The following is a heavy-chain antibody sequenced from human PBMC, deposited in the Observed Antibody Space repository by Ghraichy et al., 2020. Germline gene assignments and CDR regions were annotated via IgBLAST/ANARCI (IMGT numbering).Heavy chain of an antibody. CDR2: IYYSGST. V-gene: IGHV4-61*01. D-gene: IGHD6-19*01. CDR3: ARTAVAGTPDY. J-gene: IGHJ4*02. Sequence: SETLSLTCTVSGGSVSSGSYYWSWIRQPPGKGLEWIGYIYYSGSTNYNPSLKSRVTISVDTSKNQFSLKLSSVTAADTAVYYCARTAVAGTPDYWGQGTLVTVSS. CDR1: GGSVSSGSYY.